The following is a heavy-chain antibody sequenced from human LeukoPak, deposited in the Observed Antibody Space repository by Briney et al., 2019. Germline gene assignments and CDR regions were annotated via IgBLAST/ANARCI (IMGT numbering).Heavy chain of an antibody. CDR1: GFTFSTHA. J-gene: IGHJ6*02. CDR3: ANQPLPAVAGYYYYNLDV. V-gene: IGHV3-23*01. CDR2: ISARGGHT. D-gene: IGHD2-2*01. Sequence: PGGSLRLSCAASGFTFSTHAMSWVRQAPGKGLGWLSGISARGGHTYYADFVEGRFTISRDNSKDTLYLQMIGLRAEDTAVYYCANQPLPAVAGYYYYNLDVWGRGTTVTVSS.